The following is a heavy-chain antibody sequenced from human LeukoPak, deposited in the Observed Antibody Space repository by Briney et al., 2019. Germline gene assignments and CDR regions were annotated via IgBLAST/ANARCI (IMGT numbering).Heavy chain of an antibody. J-gene: IGHJ4*02. CDR2: ISGSGGST. CDR3: AKDDSSGYYMDYFDY. CDR1: GFTFSSCA. Sequence: GGSLRLSCAASGFTFSSCAMSWVRQAPGKGLEWVSAISGSGGSTYYADSVKGRFTISRDNSKNTLYLQMNSLRAEDTAVYYCAKDDSSGYYMDYFDYWGQGTLVTVSS. D-gene: IGHD3-22*01. V-gene: IGHV3-23*01.